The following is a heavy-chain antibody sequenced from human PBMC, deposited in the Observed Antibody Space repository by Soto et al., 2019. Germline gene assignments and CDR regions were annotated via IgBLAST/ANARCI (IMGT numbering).Heavy chain of an antibody. D-gene: IGHD3-10*01. CDR1: GFSLSTSGVG. Sequence: QITLKESGPTLEKPTQTLQLTCTFSGFSLSTSGVGVGWIRQPPGKALEWLALIYWDDDKRYSPSLKSRLTSTTDNTKSQVVLTMTNMDPGDTATYYCGHRQIDAELLWFGERPFWFDPCGQGTLVTVSA. V-gene: IGHV2-5*02. J-gene: IGHJ5*02. CDR3: GHRQIDAELLWFGERPFWFDP. CDR2: IYWDDDK.